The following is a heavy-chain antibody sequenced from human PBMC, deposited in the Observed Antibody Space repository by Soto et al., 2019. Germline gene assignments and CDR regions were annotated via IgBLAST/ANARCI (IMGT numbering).Heavy chain of an antibody. V-gene: IGHV5-51*01. CDR1: GYTLTNYC. Sequence: PGESLKISCQGSGYTLTNYCLGWVRQMPGKGLEWMGIIYPGDSDTKYSPSFQGQVTISADKSISTTYLQWSSLKASDTAIYYCVRRGVGGFDFWGQGTLVTVSS. J-gene: IGHJ4*02. CDR2: IYPGDSDT. D-gene: IGHD1-26*01. CDR3: VRRGVGGFDF.